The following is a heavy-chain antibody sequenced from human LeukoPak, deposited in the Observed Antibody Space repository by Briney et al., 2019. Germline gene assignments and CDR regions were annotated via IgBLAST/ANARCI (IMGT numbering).Heavy chain of an antibody. CDR1: GFTFSSHA. CDR2: ISGSGGST. CDR3: ARSLGYCSGGSCYTLDY. Sequence: PGGSLRLSCAASGFTFSSHAMSWVRQAPGKGLEWVSAISGSGGSTYYADSVKGRFTISRDNSKNTLYLQMNSLRAEDTAVYYCARSLGYCSGGSCYTLDYWGQGTLVTVSS. J-gene: IGHJ4*02. V-gene: IGHV3-23*01. D-gene: IGHD2-15*01.